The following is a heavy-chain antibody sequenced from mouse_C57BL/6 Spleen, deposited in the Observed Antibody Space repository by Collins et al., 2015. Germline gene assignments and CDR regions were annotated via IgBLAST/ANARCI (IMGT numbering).Heavy chain of an antibody. J-gene: IGHJ3*01. D-gene: IGHD2-1*01. V-gene: IGHV4-1*01. Sequence: EVKLLQSGGGLVQPGGSLKFSCVASGIDFSRYWMGWVRRAPGKGLEWVGEINPNSKTINYAPSLKDKFIISRDNAKNTLFLQVSKVRSEDTALYYCARMGNYGWFAYWGQGTLVTVSA. CDR3: ARMGNYGWFAY. CDR2: INPNSKTI. CDR1: GIDFSRYW.